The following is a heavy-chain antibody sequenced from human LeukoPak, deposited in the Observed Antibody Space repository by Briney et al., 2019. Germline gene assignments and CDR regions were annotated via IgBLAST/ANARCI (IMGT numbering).Heavy chain of an antibody. D-gene: IGHD2-15*01. CDR1: GYSFTSYR. V-gene: IGHV5-51*01. J-gene: IGHJ5*02. CDR2: IYPGDSDT. CDR3: ARRPLWRACSGGSCYEGNWFDP. Sequence: PGESLKISCKGSGYSFTSYRIGWVRQMPGKGLEWMGIIYPGDSDTRYSPSFQGQVTISADKSISTAYLQWSSLKASDTAMYCCARRPLWRACSGGSCYEGNWFDPWGQGTLVTVSS.